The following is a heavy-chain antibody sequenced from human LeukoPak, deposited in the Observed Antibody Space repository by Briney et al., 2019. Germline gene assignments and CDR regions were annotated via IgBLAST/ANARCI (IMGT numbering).Heavy chain of an antibody. V-gene: IGHV3-11*01. Sequence: GGSLRLSCAASGFNLNDYYMTWIRDAPGKGLEWISDIGSSGSSIYYADLVKGRFTISRDHARHSLYLQVNSMRAEDSAVYYCARGYTDVGGDYGMDVWGQGTTVTVSS. J-gene: IGHJ6*02. D-gene: IGHD2-2*02. CDR1: GFNLNDYY. CDR2: IGSSGSSI. CDR3: ARGYTDVGGDYGMDV.